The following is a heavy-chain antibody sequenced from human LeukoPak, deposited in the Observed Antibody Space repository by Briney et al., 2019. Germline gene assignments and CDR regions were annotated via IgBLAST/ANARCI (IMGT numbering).Heavy chain of an antibody. Sequence: PGGSLRLSCAASGFTFSRYEMNWVRQAPGKGLEWVSYISSSGSTIYYADSVKGRFTISRDNAKNSLYLQMSTLRAEDTAVYYCARATLTRKSYYYGMDVWGQGTTVTVSS. CDR2: ISSSGSTI. D-gene: IGHD3-9*01. V-gene: IGHV3-48*03. J-gene: IGHJ6*02. CDR1: GFTFSRYE. CDR3: ARATLTRKSYYYGMDV.